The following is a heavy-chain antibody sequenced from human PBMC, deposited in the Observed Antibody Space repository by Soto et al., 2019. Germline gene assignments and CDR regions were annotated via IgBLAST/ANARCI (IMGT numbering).Heavy chain of an antibody. Sequence: EVQLVESGGGLVQPGGSLRLSCAASGFTFSSYSMNWVRQAPGKGLEWVSYISSSFITIYYTDSVKGRFTISRDNAKNSLYLQMNSLRAEDTAVYYCARDCPGSSTTCYGNEWFDSWGQGTLFTVSS. CDR2: ISSSFITI. CDR1: GFTFSSYS. J-gene: IGHJ5*01. CDR3: ARDCPGSSTTCYGNEWFDS. V-gene: IGHV3-48*01. D-gene: IGHD2-2*01.